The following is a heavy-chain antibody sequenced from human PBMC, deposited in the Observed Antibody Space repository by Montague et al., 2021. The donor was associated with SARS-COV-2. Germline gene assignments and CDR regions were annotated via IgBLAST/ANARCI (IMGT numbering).Heavy chain of an antibody. CDR3: AREYPSPLWFGELDYYGMDV. J-gene: IGHJ6*02. CDR1: GDSVSSHSAA. Sequence: CAISGDSVSSHSAAWNWIRQSPSRGLEWLGRTYYRSKWYNDYAVSVKSRITINPDTSKNQFSLQLNSVTPEDTAVYYCAREYPSPLWFGELDYYGMDVWGQGTTVTVSS. V-gene: IGHV6-1*01. D-gene: IGHD3-10*01. CDR2: TYYRSKWYN.